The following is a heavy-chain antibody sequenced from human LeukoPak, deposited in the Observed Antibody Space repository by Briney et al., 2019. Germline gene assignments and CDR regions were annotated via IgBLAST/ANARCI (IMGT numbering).Heavy chain of an antibody. Sequence: PGGSLRLSCADSGFSFSTQRMHWVRQAPGKGLVWVSYINIDERITGYADSVKGRFTISRDNAKNTLYLQMNSLRVEDTAIYYCFREGGDWGQGTLVTVSS. CDR2: INIDERIT. CDR3: FREGGD. J-gene: IGHJ4*02. V-gene: IGHV3-74*01. D-gene: IGHD3-10*01. CDR1: GFSFSTQR.